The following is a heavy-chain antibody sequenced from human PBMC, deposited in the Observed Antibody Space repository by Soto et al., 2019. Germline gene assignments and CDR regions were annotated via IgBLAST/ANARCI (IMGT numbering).Heavy chain of an antibody. V-gene: IGHV4-30-4*01. D-gene: IGHD3-3*01. CDR3: ARDHRAIFGVVYNWFDP. CDR1: GGSISSGDYY. CDR2: IYYSGST. J-gene: IGHJ5*02. Sequence: SETLSLTCTVSGGSISSGDYYWSWIRQPPGKGLEWIGYIYYSGSTYYNPSLKSRVTISVDTSKNQFSLKLSSVTAADTAVYYCARDHRAIFGVVYNWFDPWGQGTLVTVSS.